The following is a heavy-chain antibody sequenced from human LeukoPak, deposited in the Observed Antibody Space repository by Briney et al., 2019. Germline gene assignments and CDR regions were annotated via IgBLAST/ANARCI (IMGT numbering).Heavy chain of an antibody. CDR2: ISGSGGST. CDR3: ASRQGLGWHYVN. D-gene: IGHD3-10*02. Sequence: PGGSLRLSCAASGFSFGTYALSWVRQAPGKGLGWVSTISGSGGSTYYADSVKGRFTISRDNSKNTLYLQMNSLRAEDTAVYYCASRQGLGWHYVNWGQGTLVTVSS. CDR1: GFSFGTYA. J-gene: IGHJ4*02. V-gene: IGHV3-23*01.